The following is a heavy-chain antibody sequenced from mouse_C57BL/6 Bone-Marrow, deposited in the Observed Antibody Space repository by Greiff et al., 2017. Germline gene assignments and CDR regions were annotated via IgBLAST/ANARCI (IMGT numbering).Heavy chain of an antibody. CDR3: RWVSYAMDY. V-gene: IGHV14-1*01. CDR1: GFNIKDYY. D-gene: IGHD2-1*01. J-gene: IGHJ4*01. CDR2: IDPGDGDT. Sequence: VHVKQSGAELVRPGASVKLSCTASGFNIKDYYMHWVKQRPEQGLEWIGRIDPGDGDTAYAPKFQGKATMTADTSSNTADLQLSSLTSEDTAVYYCRWVSYAMDYWGQGTSVTVTS.